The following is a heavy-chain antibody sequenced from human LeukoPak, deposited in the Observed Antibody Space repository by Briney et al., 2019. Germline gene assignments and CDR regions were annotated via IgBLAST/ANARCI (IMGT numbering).Heavy chain of an antibody. CDR3: AKRAHRSYYYYMDV. Sequence: GGSLRLSCAASGFTVSSNEMSWVRQAPGKGLEWVSSISGGSTYYADSRKGRFTISRDNSKNTLHLQMNSLRAEDTAVYYCAKRAHRSYYYYMDVWGKGTTVTVSS. J-gene: IGHJ6*03. V-gene: IGHV3-38-3*01. CDR1: GFTVSSNE. CDR2: ISGGST.